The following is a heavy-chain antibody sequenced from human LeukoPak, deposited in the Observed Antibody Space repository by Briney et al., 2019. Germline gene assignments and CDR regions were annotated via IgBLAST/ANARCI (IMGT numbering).Heavy chain of an antibody. CDR3: AGRGSGYYYGMNV. CDR1: GFTVSSTY. V-gene: IGHV3-66*01. J-gene: IGHJ6*02. CDR2: ISGGGDT. Sequence: PGGSLRLSCAASGFTVSSTYMSWVRQAPGKGLEWVSIISGGGDTFYAGSVKGRFTISRDTSKNTLYLQMNDLRAEDTAVYYCAGRGSGYYYGMNVWGQGTTVTVSS. D-gene: IGHD3-10*01.